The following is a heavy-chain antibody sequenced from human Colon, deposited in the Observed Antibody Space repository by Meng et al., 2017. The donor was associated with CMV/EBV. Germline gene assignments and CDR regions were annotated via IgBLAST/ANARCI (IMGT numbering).Heavy chain of an antibody. Sequence: ESLKISCATSGFTFTTYTMSWVRQTPGKGLEWVSSISGTGHRTYYADSVKGRFIISRDNSTNTLHLQMSGLRADDTAVYYCAKGSWSGFYYYFDFWGQGTLVTVSS. CDR1: GFTFTTYT. CDR3: AKGSWSGFYYYFDF. D-gene: IGHD3-3*01. J-gene: IGHJ4*02. CDR2: ISGTGHRT. V-gene: IGHV3-23*01.